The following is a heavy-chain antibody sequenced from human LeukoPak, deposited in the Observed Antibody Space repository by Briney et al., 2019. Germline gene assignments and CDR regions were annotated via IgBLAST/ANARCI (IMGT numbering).Heavy chain of an antibody. Sequence: PSETLSPTCTVSGGSISSYYWSWIRQPPGKGLEWIGYIYYSGSTNYNPSLKSRVTISVGRSKNQFSLKLSSVTAADTAVYYCAREGGYYYDSSGLDYWGQGTLVTVSS. V-gene: IGHV4-59*12. CDR2: IYYSGST. CDR1: GGSISSYY. D-gene: IGHD3-22*01. CDR3: AREGGYYYDSSGLDY. J-gene: IGHJ4*02.